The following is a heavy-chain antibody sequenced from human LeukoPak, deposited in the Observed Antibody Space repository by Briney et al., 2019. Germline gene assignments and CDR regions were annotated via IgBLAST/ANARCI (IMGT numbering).Heavy chain of an antibody. CDR1: GFTFTRYW. CDR2: INGDGTDT. CDR3: ARDVAGGAHFDY. D-gene: IGHD2-21*01. Sequence: GGSLRLSCAASGFTFTRYWMHWVRHAPGKGLVWASRINGDGTDTNYADSVKGRFTISRDNAKNTVYLQVNSLRAEDTAVYYCARDVAGGAHFDYWGQGTLVTVSS. V-gene: IGHV3-74*01. J-gene: IGHJ4*02.